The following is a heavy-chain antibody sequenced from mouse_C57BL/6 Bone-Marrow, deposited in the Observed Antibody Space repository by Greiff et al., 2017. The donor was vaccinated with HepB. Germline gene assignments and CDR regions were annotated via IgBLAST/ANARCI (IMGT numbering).Heavy chain of an antibody. CDR3: ARSGSPIYYYGSSFYFDY. V-gene: IGHV1-81*01. J-gene: IGHJ2*01. CDR1: GYTFTSYG. D-gene: IGHD1-1*01. CDR2: IYPRSGNT. Sequence: VQLQESGAELARPGASVKLSCKASGYTFTSYGISWVKQRTGQVLEWIGEIYPRSGNTYYNEKFKGKATLTADKSSSTAYMELRSLTSEDSAVYFCARSGSPIYYYGSSFYFDYWGQGTTLTVSS.